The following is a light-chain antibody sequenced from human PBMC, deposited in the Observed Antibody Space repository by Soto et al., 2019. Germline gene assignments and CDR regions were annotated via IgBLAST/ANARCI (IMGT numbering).Light chain of an antibody. CDR3: QSYDSSLTRL. V-gene: IGLV1-40*01. Sequence: QSALTQPPSVSGAPGQRVTISCTGSNSEIGAGYDVHWYQQVPGTAPKVLIYGNTNRPSGVPDRFSASKSGTSASLAITGLQAEDEADYYCQSYDSSLTRLFGGGTKLTVL. J-gene: IGLJ2*01. CDR2: GNT. CDR1: NSEIGAGYD.